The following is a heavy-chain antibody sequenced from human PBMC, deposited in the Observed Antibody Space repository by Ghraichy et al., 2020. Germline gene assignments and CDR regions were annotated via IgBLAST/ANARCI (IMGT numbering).Heavy chain of an antibody. Sequence: ASVKVSCKASGYTFTGYYMHWVRQAPGQGLEWMGWINPNSGGTNYAQKFQGWVTMTRDTSISTAYMELSRLRSDDTAVYYCARADYYDSSGYYDYWGQGTLVTVSS. D-gene: IGHD3-22*01. CDR2: INPNSGGT. V-gene: IGHV1-2*04. J-gene: IGHJ4*02. CDR1: GYTFTGYY. CDR3: ARADYYDSSGYYDY.